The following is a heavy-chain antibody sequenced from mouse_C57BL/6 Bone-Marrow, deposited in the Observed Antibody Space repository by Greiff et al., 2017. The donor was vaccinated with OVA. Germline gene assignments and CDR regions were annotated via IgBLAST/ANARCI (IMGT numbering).Heavy chain of an antibody. D-gene: IGHD4-1*01. V-gene: IGHV5-6*01. J-gene: IGHJ2*01. CDR1: GFTFSSYG. Sequence: EVKLMESGGDLVKPGGSLKLSCAASGFTFSSYGMSWVRQTPDKRLEWVATISSGGSYTYYPDSVKGRFTISRDNAKNTLYLQMSSLKSEDTAMYYCARANWEGYWGQGTTLTVSS. CDR3: ARANWEGY. CDR2: ISSGGSYT.